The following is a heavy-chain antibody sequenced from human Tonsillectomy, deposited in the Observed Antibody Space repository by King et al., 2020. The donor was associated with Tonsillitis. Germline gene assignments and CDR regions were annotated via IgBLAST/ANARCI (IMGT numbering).Heavy chain of an antibody. CDR2: ISFDGANT. CDR3: ARDRLYNVGWVIDQ. Sequence: VQLVESGGGVVQPGRSLRLSCATSGFIFSSYGMHWVRQAPGKGLEWVATISFDGANTHHSDSVTGRFTISRDNSKNTMYLQMNSLRAEDTAVYYCARDRLYNVGWVIDQWGQGTLVTVSS. J-gene: IGHJ4*02. CDR1: GFIFSSYG. V-gene: IGHV3-33*05. D-gene: IGHD1-14*01.